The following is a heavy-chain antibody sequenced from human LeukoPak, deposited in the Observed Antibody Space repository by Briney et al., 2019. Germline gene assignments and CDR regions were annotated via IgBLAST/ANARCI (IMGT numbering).Heavy chain of an antibody. V-gene: IGHV3-53*01. CDR3: ARRAGAYSHPYDY. CDR2: IYSDNT. D-gene: IGHD4/OR15-4a*01. Sequence: ETLSLSCTVSGLTVSSNSMSWVRQAPGKGLEWVSFIYSDNTHYSDSVKGRFTISRDNSMNTLYLQMNSLRAEDTAVYYCARRAGAYSHPYDYWGQGTLVTVSS. J-gene: IGHJ4*02. CDR1: GLTVSSNS.